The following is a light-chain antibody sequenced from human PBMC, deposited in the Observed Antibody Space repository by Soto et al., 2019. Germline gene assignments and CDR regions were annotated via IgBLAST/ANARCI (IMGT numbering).Light chain of an antibody. V-gene: IGKV3-15*01. J-gene: IGKJ1*01. CDR1: QSVSTN. CDR2: GAS. Sequence: EIVMTQSPATLSVSPGERSSLSFRASQSVSTNLAWYQQKPAQAPRLLIYGASTRATGIPARFSGGGSGTDFTLTISRLEPEDFAVYYCQQYGSSPWTFGQGTKVDIK. CDR3: QQYGSSPWT.